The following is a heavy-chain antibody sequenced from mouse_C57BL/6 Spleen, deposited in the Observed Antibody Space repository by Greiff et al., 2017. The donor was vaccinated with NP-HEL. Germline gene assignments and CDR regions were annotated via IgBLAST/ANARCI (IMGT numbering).Heavy chain of an antibody. V-gene: IGHV5-16*01. J-gene: IGHJ1*03. Sequence: EVKLMESEGGLVQPGSSMKLSCTASGFTFSDYYMAWVRQVPEKGLEWVANINYDGSSTYYLDSLKSRFIISRDNAKNILYLQMSSLKSEDTATYYCARDRSFYSNYGWYFDVWGTGTTVTVAS. D-gene: IGHD2-5*01. CDR1: GFTFSDYY. CDR3: ARDRSFYSNYGWYFDV. CDR2: INYDGSST.